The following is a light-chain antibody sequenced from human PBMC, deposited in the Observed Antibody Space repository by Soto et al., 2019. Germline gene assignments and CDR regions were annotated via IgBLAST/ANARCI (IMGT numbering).Light chain of an antibody. CDR3: FSYAGSRV. Sequence: QSALTQPRSVSGSPGQSVTISCTGTSSDVGGYDYVSWYQQHPGKAPILMIFDVNKRPSGVPDRFSGSKSGNTASLTISGLQAEDEADYSCFSYAGSRVFGGGTKLTVL. CDR2: DVN. V-gene: IGLV2-11*01. J-gene: IGLJ2*01. CDR1: SSDVGGYDY.